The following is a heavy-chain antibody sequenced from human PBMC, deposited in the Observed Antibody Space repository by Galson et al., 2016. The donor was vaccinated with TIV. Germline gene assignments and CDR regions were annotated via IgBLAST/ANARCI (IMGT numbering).Heavy chain of an antibody. Sequence: SLRLSCAASGFIFSSYAMHWVRQGPGKGLEWVAVISYDGSNKFYADSVKGRFTFSRDNSKNTLYLEMNSLRVEDTAVYYCARDKGSYGYFDYWGQGTLVTVSS. CDR3: ARDKGSYGYFDY. CDR1: GFIFSSYA. CDR2: ISYDGSNK. J-gene: IGHJ4*02. D-gene: IGHD5-18*01. V-gene: IGHV3-30*01.